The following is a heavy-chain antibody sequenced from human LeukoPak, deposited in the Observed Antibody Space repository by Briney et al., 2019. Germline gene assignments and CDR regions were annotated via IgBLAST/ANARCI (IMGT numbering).Heavy chain of an antibody. J-gene: IGHJ4*02. V-gene: IGHV4-38-2*01. CDR3: VRVTSYGKTYFFDS. CDR2: IYHSGST. CDR1: GYSISSGYY. D-gene: IGHD5-18*01. Sequence: PSETLSLTCAVSGYSISSGYYWGWVRQPPGKGLEWIGNIYHSGSTYYNPSLKSRVTISVDTSKNHFSPRLSPVTAADTAVYYCVRVTSYGKTYFFDSWGQGTLVTVSS.